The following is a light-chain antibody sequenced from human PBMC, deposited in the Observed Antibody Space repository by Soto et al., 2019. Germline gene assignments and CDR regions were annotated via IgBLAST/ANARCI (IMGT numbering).Light chain of an antibody. J-gene: IGKJ4*01. CDR2: WAS. CDR1: QSVLYSSNNKNY. V-gene: IGKV4-1*01. CDR3: QQYFSHPLT. Sequence: DIVMTQSPDSLAVSLGERATINCKSSQSVLYSSNNKNYLGWFQHKPGQPPKLLLYWASTRESGVPDRFSGSGSGTDFTLTSSSLQAEDVAVYYCQQYFSHPLTFGGGTKVEIK.